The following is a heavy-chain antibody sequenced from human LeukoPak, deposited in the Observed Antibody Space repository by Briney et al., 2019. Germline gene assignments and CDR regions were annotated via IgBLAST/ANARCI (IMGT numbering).Heavy chain of an antibody. CDR3: ARGYYGDYVYDY. V-gene: IGHV1-69*13. J-gene: IGHJ4*02. CDR1: GGTFSSYA. CDR2: IIPIFGTA. Sequence: ASVKVSCKASGGTFSSYAISWVRQAPGQGLEWMGGIIPIFGTANYAQKFQGRVTITADESTSTAYMELGSLRSEDTAVYYCARGYYGDYVYDYWGQGTLVTVSS. D-gene: IGHD4-17*01.